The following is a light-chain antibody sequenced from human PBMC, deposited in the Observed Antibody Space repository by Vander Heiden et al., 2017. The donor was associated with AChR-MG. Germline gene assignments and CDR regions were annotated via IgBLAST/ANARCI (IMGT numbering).Light chain of an antibody. V-gene: IGLV1-47*01. CDR2: RNN. Sequence: QSVLTQPPSASGTPGQRVTISCSGSSSNIGSNYVYWYQQLPVTAPKLLIYRNNQRPSGVPDRFSGSKSGTSASLAISGLRSEDEADYYCAALDDSLSGWVFGGGTKLTVL. J-gene: IGLJ3*02. CDR3: AALDDSLSGWV. CDR1: SSNIGSNY.